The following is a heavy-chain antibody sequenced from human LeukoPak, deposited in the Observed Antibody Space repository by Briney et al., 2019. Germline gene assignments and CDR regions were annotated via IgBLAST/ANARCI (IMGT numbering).Heavy chain of an antibody. CDR2: INTYNGNT. CDR3: ARVIAGYCSSTSCYGEYFDY. J-gene: IGHJ4*02. Sequence: ASVKVSCKASGYTFTSYGISWVRQAPGQGLEWMGWINTYNGNTNYAQKLQGRVTMTTDTSTSTAYMELRSLRSDDTAVYYCARVIAGYCSSTSCYGEYFDYWGQGTLVTVSS. V-gene: IGHV1-18*01. CDR1: GYTFTSYG. D-gene: IGHD2-2*01.